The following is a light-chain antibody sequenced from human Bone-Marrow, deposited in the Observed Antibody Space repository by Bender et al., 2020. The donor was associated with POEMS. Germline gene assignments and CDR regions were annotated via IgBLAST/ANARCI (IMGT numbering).Light chain of an antibody. CDR2: DVS. V-gene: IGLV2-14*03. Sequence: QSALTQPASLSGSPGQSITVSCTGTSSDVGDYNLVSWYQQHPGKAPKLIIYDVSNRPSGVSNRFSGSKSGNTASLTISGLQADDEADYYCSSFTGSSTYVFGSGTKVTVL. J-gene: IGLJ1*01. CDR3: SSFTGSSTYV. CDR1: SSDVGDYNL.